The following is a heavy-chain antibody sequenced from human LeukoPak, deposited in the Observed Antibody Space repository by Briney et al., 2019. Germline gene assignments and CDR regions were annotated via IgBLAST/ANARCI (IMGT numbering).Heavy chain of an antibody. CDR2: ISSSSSYI. Sequence: GGSLRLSCAASGFTFSTYTMNWVRQAPGKGLEWVSSISSSSSYIYYADSLKGRFTISGDNAKNSLYLQMNSLRDEDTGVYYCARLCFGELYVDYWGQGTLVTVSS. CDR1: GFTFSTYT. V-gene: IGHV3-21*01. D-gene: IGHD3-10*01. J-gene: IGHJ4*02. CDR3: ARLCFGELYVDY.